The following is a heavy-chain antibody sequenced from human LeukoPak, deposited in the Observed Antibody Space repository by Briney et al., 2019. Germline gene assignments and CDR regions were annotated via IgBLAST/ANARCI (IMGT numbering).Heavy chain of an antibody. CDR3: ARDAQNYGMDV. Sequence: PGGSLRLSCAASGFTFSSYAMSWVRQAPGKGLEWVSAIRGNGGSTYYADSVKGRFTISRDNAKNSLYLQMNSLRAEDTAVYYCARDAQNYGMDVWGQGTTVTVSS. CDR1: GFTFSSYA. CDR2: IRGNGGST. V-gene: IGHV3-23*01. J-gene: IGHJ6*02.